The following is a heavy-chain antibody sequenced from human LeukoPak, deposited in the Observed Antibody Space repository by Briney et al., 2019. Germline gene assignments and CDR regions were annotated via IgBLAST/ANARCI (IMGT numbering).Heavy chain of an antibody. Sequence: NSSETLSLTCTVSGGSISSYYWSWIRQPPGKGLEWIGYIYFSGSTNYNPSLKSRVTISVDTSKNQFSLKLSSVTAADTAVYYCARQVPGGYDYALDYWGQGTLVTVSS. CDR1: GGSISSYY. CDR3: ARQVPGGYDYALDY. J-gene: IGHJ4*02. CDR2: IYFSGST. V-gene: IGHV4-59*08. D-gene: IGHD5-12*01.